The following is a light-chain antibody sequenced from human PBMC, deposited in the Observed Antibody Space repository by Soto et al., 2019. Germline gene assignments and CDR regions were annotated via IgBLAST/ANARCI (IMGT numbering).Light chain of an antibody. Sequence: QSALTQPASVSGSPGQSITISCTGTSSDVGGYNYVSWYQHHPGKAPQLMIYEVNNRPSGVSNRFSGSKSGNTASLTISGLQGEDEADYYCSSYTSISTYVFGSGTKLTVL. CDR3: SSYTSISTYV. CDR2: EVN. V-gene: IGLV2-14*01. J-gene: IGLJ1*01. CDR1: SSDVGGYNY.